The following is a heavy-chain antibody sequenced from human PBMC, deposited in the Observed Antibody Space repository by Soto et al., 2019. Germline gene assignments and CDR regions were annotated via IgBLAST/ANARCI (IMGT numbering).Heavy chain of an antibody. V-gene: IGHV1-69*01. Sequence: QVQLVQSGAEVKKPGSSVKVSCKASGGTFSSYAISWVRQAPGQGLEWMGGIIPIFGTANYAQKFQGRVTITADESTSTAYMELSSLRSEDTAVYYCARAVYYDFWSGATLHYYYYGMDVWGQGTTVTVSS. CDR2: IIPIFGTA. J-gene: IGHJ6*02. CDR1: GGTFSSYA. CDR3: ARAVYYDFWSGATLHYYYYGMDV. D-gene: IGHD3-3*01.